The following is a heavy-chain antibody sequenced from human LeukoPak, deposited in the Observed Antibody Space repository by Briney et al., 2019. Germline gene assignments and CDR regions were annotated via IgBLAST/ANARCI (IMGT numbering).Heavy chain of an antibody. D-gene: IGHD2-15*01. J-gene: IGHJ4*02. CDR1: GGSISSGSYY. Sequence: SGTLSLTCTVSGGSISSGSYYWGWIRQPPGKGLEWIGSIYYSGSTYYNPSLKSRVSISIDTSKNQFSLDLRSVTAADTAVYYCARRPNGSFDYWGQGTLVTVSS. V-gene: IGHV4-39*01. CDR2: IYYSGST. CDR3: ARRPNGSFDY.